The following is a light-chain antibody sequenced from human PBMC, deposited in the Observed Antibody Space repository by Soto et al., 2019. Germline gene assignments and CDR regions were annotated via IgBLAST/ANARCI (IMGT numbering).Light chain of an antibody. J-gene: IGLJ2*01. CDR2: EGS. V-gene: IGLV2-23*01. Sequence: QSVLTQPVSVSGSPGQSITISCTGTSSDVGSYNLVSWYQQHPGKAPKLMIYEGSKRPSGVSNRFSGSKSGNTASLTISGLQAEDEADYYCCSYAGTLFGGGTTLTVL. CDR1: SSDVGSYNL. CDR3: CSYAGTL.